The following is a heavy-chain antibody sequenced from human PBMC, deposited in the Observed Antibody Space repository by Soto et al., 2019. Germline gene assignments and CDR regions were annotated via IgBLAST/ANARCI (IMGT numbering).Heavy chain of an antibody. CDR3: SHVLGYCSSVTCYHSVDYMDV. V-gene: IGHV2-5*02. Sequence: QITLKESGPTLVKPTQTLTLTCTFSGFSLNTSAVGVGWIRQPPGKALEWLALVYWDDDKLYSPSLNSRPTITKDTSKNQVVLTLTNMDPVDTATYFCSHVLGYCSSVTCYHSVDYMDVWGKGTTVTVSS. CDR2: VYWDDDK. J-gene: IGHJ6*03. D-gene: IGHD2-15*01. CDR1: GFSLNTSAVG.